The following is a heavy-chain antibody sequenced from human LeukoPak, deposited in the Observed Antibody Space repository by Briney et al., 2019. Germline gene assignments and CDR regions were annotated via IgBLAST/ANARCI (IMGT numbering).Heavy chain of an antibody. CDR1: RGPISSGSYY. J-gene: IGHJ5*02. V-gene: IGHV4-39*01. CDR3: ARQDYDTSYFDP. D-gene: IGHD4-17*01. Sequence: SETLSLARTVSRGPISSGSYYWGWTRQPPGKALVWIYRFYYSGRTHYNPSLKSRVTISVDTSNNQFSLRLRSVTAADTALYYCARQDYDTSYFDPWGQGTLVTVSS. CDR2: FYYSGRT.